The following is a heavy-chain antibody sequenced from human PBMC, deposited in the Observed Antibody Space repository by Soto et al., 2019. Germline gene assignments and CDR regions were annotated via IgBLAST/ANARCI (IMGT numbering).Heavy chain of an antibody. D-gene: IGHD2-2*01. V-gene: IGHV1-69*13. Sequence: GSSVKVSCKASGGTFGIYAIGWVRQAPGQGLEWMGGIIPIPETTNYAQRFQGRVTITADESKSTAYMELSSLRSEDTAVYYCARSQGLSTSFEIYYYYYYGMDVWGQGTTITVS. CDR3: ARSQGLSTSFEIYYYYYYGMDV. J-gene: IGHJ6*02. CDR2: IIPIPETT. CDR1: GGTFGIYA.